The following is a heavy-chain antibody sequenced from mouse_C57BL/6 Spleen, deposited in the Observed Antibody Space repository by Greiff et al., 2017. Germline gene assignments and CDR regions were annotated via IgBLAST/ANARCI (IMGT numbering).Heavy chain of an antibody. CDR1: GYTFTSYW. CDR3: ARSGIYYGSSYWYFDV. Sequence: VQLQQPGAELVRPGSSVKLSCKASGYTFTSYWMDWVKPRPGQGLEWIGNIYPSDSETHYNQKFKDKATLTVDKSSSTAYMQLSSLTSEDSAVYYCARSGIYYGSSYWYFDVWGTGTTVTVSS. CDR2: IYPSDSET. V-gene: IGHV1-61*01. J-gene: IGHJ1*03. D-gene: IGHD1-1*01.